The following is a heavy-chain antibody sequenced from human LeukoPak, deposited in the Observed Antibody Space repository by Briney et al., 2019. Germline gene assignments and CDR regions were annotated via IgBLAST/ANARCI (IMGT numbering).Heavy chain of an antibody. CDR2: IYPGDSDT. CDR1: GYIFSNYW. D-gene: IGHD5-18*01. V-gene: IGHV5-51*01. J-gene: IGHJ6*03. Sequence: GESLKISCQASGYIFSNYWIGWVRQMPGKGLEWMGIIYPGDSDTRYSPSFQGQVTISADKSISTAYLQWSSLKASDTAMYYCARQGSGYSPTYYYYMDVWGKGTTVTISS. CDR3: ARQGSGYSPTYYYYMDV.